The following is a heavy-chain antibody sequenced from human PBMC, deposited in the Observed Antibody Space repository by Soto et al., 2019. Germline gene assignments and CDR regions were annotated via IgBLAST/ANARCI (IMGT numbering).Heavy chain of an antibody. CDR2: IYHSGST. CDR3: AAGGGLPRYY. J-gene: IGHJ4*02. CDR1: GDSIGSGGYS. V-gene: IGHV4-30-2*01. D-gene: IGHD5-12*01. Sequence: SVTLTLTCAVSGDSIGSGGYSWSWIRQPPGKGLEWIGYIYHSGSTYYNPSLKSRVTISVDRSKNQFSLKLSSVTAADTAVYYCAAGGGLPRYYWGQGTLVTSPQ.